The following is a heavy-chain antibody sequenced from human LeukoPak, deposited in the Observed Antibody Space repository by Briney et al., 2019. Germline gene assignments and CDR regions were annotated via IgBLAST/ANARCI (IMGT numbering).Heavy chain of an antibody. CDR1: GFTFDDYA. Sequence: PGGSLRLSCAASGFTFDDYAMHWVRHAPGKGLEWVSGISWNSGSIGYADSVKGRFTISRDNAKNSLYLQMNSLRAEDTAVYYCARGYSSGWYPTSDAFDIWGQGTMVTVSS. J-gene: IGHJ3*02. D-gene: IGHD6-19*01. V-gene: IGHV3-9*01. CDR3: ARGYSSGWYPTSDAFDI. CDR2: ISWNSGSI.